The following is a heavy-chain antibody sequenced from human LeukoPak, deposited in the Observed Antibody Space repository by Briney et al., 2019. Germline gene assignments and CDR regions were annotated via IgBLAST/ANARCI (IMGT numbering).Heavy chain of an antibody. V-gene: IGHV3-30*02. D-gene: IGHD1-26*01. CDR2: IRYDGSNK. CDR1: GFTFSSYG. Sequence: GGSLRLSCAASGFTFSSYGMHWVRQAPGKGLEWVAFIRYDGSNKYYADSVKGRFTISRDNAKNSLYLQMNSLRAEDTAVYYCAREHSGSSNFDYWGQGTLVTVSS. CDR3: AREHSGSSNFDY. J-gene: IGHJ4*02.